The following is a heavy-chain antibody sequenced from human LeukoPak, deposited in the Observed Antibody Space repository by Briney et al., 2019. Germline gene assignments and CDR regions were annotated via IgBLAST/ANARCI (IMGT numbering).Heavy chain of an antibody. CDR3: VRSVKLVLITYHHYYMDV. Sequence: SETLSLTCAVYGGSFSGYYWTWIRQSPGKGLEWIGDINHSGRTNYNPPLKSRVTISADTSKNQFSLKTTSMTAADTAVYYCVRSVKLVLITYHHYYMDVWGKGTTVTVSS. CDR2: INHSGRT. CDR1: GGSFSGYY. J-gene: IGHJ6*03. V-gene: IGHV4-34*01. D-gene: IGHD4/OR15-4a*01.